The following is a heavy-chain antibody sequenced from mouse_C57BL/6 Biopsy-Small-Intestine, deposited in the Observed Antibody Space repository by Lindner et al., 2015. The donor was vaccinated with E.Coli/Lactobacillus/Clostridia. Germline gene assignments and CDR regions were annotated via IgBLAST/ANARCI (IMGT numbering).Heavy chain of an antibody. CDR3: AGGSDWHEGNFQH. Sequence: SVKVSCKASEGIFSSHTILWVRQAPGQGLEWMGRIIPILGITNYPQKFQDRVTITADKPTSTVYMELNSLRDEDTAVYFCAGGSDWHEGNFQHWGQGTLVKVS. D-gene: IGHD6-1*01. CDR2: IIPILGIT. J-gene: IGHJ3*01. CDR1: EGIFSSHT. V-gene: IGHV1-4*01.